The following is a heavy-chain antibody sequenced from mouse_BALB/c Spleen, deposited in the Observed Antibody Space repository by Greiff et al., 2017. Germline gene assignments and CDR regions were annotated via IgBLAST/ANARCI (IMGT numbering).Heavy chain of an antibody. J-gene: IGHJ3*01. Sequence: EVKVVESGGGLVKPGGSLKLSCAASGFTFSDYYMYWVRQTPEKRLEWVATISDGGSYTYYPDSVKGRFTISRDNAKNNLYLQMSSLKSEDTAMYYCARALLRLQGFAYWGQGTLVTVSA. CDR2: ISDGGSYT. D-gene: IGHD1-2*01. CDR1: GFTFSDYY. CDR3: ARALLRLQGFAY. V-gene: IGHV5-4*02.